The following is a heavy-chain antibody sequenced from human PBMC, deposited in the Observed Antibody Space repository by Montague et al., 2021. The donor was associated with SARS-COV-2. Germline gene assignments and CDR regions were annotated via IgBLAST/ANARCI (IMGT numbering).Heavy chain of an antibody. CDR3: ARGITLGMDV. V-gene: IGHV4-38-2*02. CDR2: IDYSGGT. CDR1: GYSISSGYY. Sequence: SETLSLTCIVSGYSISSGYYWGWFRQPPGERLEWLGVIDYSGGTYYNPSLMTRVTISLDTSNNHFSLKLTSVTAADTVPYYCARGITLGMDVWGRGTTVTVSS. J-gene: IGHJ6*02.